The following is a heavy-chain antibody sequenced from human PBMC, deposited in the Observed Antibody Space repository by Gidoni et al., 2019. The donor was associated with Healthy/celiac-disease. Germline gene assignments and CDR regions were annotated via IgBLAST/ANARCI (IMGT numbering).Heavy chain of an antibody. J-gene: IGHJ6*02. V-gene: IGHV3-33*01. D-gene: IGHD2-15*01. CDR2: IWYDGSNK. Sequence: QVQLVESGGGVVQPGRSLRLSCAASGFTFSSYGMHWFRQAPGKGLGWVAVIWYDGSNKYYADSVKGRFTISRDNSKNTLYLQMNSLRAEDTAVYYCAREREEVVVAATNYYYYYGMDVWGQGTTVTVSS. CDR3: AREREEVVVAATNYYYYYGMDV. CDR1: GFTFSSYG.